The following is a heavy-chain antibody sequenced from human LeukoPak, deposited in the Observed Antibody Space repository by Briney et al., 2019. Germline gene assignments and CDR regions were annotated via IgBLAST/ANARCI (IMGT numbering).Heavy chain of an antibody. CDR1: GFTFSSYW. CDR2: IKQDGCEI. Sequence: PGWSLRLSCAASGFTFSSYWMSWVRQAPGKGMDGVANIKQDGCEIYYVVSVKGRFTISRDNSKNSLYLQMNSLRAEDTAVYYCARDRYYYDSSGYCIDYWGQGTLVTVSS. D-gene: IGHD3-22*01. CDR3: ARDRYYYDSSGYCIDY. J-gene: IGHJ4*02. V-gene: IGHV3-7*01.